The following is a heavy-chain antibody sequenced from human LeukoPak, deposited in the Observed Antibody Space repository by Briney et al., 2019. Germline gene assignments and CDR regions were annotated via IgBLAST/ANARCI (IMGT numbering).Heavy chain of an antibody. D-gene: IGHD5-18*01. J-gene: IGHJ5*02. Sequence: ASVKVSCKASGYTFTNYDINWVRQTTGQGLEWMGWMNPHSGDTRYAQKFQGRITMTRNTSITTAYMGLSSLTSEDTGVYYCARAPESYVHWFDPWGQGTLMSVSS. CDR1: GYTFTNYD. V-gene: IGHV1-8*02. CDR3: ARAPESYVHWFDP. CDR2: MNPHSGDT.